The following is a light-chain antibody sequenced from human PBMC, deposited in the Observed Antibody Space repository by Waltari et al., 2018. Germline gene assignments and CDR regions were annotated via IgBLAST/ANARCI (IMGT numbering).Light chain of an antibody. Sequence: DIQMTQSPSTLSASIGDRVTITCRASQSISSWLAWYQQKTGKAPKLLIYKASSLESGVPSRFSGSGSGTEFTLTISSLQPDDFATYYCQQYKSYSFFTFGPGTKVDIK. V-gene: IGKV1-5*03. J-gene: IGKJ3*01. CDR1: QSISSW. CDR2: KAS. CDR3: QQYKSYSFFT.